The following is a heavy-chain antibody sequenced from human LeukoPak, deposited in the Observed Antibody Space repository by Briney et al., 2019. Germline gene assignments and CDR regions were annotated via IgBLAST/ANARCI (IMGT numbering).Heavy chain of an antibody. CDR1: DGSISSSNW. V-gene: IGHV4-4*02. J-gene: IGHJ4*02. CDR2: VYRSGST. D-gene: IGHD6-13*01. Sequence: SETLSLTCAVPDGSISSSNWWSWVRQAPGKGLEWIGEVYRSGSTNYNPSLKSRVTISVDTSKNQFSLKLTSVTAADTAVYYCARVLSSWYLFDYWGQGTLVTVSS. CDR3: ARVLSSWYLFDY.